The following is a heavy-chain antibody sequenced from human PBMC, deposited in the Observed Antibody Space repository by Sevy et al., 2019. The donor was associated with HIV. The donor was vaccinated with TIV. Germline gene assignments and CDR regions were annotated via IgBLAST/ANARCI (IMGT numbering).Heavy chain of an antibody. J-gene: IGHJ4*02. V-gene: IGHV3-15*01. CDR3: TTGVVVRGLEVVPAEIPSGY. D-gene: IGHD2-2*01. CDR1: GFTFSNAW. CDR2: IKSKTDGGTT. Sequence: GGSLRLSCAASGFTFSNAWMSWVRQAPGKGLEWVGRIKSKTDGGTTDYAAPVKGRFTMSRDDSKNTLYLEMNSLKTEETDVYYCTTGVVVRGLEVVPAEIPSGYWRQGTLVTVSS.